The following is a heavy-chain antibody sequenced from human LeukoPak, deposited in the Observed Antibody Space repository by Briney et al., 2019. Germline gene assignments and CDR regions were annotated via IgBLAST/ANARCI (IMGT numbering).Heavy chain of an antibody. CDR2: ISHSGST. CDR1: GVSFSGYY. CDR3: TRTSPGVPLDV. Sequence: NPSETLSLTCAVSGVSFSGYYWSWIRQPPGKGTEWIGEISHSGSTNYNPSLKSRVTISLDTSKNQSSLKLNFVTAADTAVYYCTRTSPGVPLDVWGQGTLVTVSS. J-gene: IGHJ4*02. D-gene: IGHD7-27*01. V-gene: IGHV4-34*01.